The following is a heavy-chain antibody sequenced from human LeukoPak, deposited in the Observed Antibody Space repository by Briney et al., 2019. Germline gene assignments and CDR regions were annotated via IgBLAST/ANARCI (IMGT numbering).Heavy chain of an antibody. J-gene: IGHJ4*02. CDR3: ARIPSGPYRDF. V-gene: IGHV3-48*01. CDR1: GFTFSSYS. Sequence: PGGSLSLSCAASGFTFSSYSMNWVRQAPGKGLEWVSYISSSSSSIYYADSVKGRITISRDNAKNSLYLKMNSLRAEDTAVYYCARIPSGPYRDFWGQGTLVTVSS. D-gene: IGHD3-10*01. CDR2: ISSSSSSI.